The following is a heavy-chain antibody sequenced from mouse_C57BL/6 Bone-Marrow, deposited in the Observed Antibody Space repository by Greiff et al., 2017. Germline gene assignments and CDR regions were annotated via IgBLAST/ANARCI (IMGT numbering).Heavy chain of an antibody. V-gene: IGHV1-81*01. Sequence: VQLQESGAELARPGASVKLSCKASGYTFTSYGISWVKQRTGQGLEWIGEIYPRSGNTYYNEKFKGKATLTADKSSSTAYMELRSLTSEDSAVYFCAREGSSYKEYFDYWGQGTTLTVSS. CDR2: IYPRSGNT. CDR1: GYTFTSYG. CDR3: AREGSSYKEYFDY. D-gene: IGHD1-1*01. J-gene: IGHJ2*01.